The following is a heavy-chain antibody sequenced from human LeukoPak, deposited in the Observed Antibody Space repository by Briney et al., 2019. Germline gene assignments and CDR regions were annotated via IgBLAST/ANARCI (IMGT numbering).Heavy chain of an antibody. Sequence: ASVKVSCKASGGTFSSYAISWVRQAPGQGLEWMGRIIPIFGTANYAQKFQGRVTITTDESTSTAYMELSSLRSEDTAVYYCAVYSSGWYGENHYFDYWGQGTLVTVSS. CDR3: AVYSSGWYGENHYFDY. J-gene: IGHJ4*02. CDR2: IIPIFGTA. CDR1: GGTFSSYA. D-gene: IGHD6-19*01. V-gene: IGHV1-69*05.